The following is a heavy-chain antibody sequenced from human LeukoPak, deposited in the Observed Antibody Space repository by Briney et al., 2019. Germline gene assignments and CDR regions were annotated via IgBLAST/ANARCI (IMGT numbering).Heavy chain of an antibody. CDR3: ARRYYYDSSGYFYYWYFDL. Sequence: ASVKVSCKASGGTFSSYAISWVRQAPGQGLEWMGGIIPIFGTANYAQKFQGRVTITADKSTSTAYMELSSLRSEDTAVYYCARRYYYDSSGYFYYWYFDLWGRGTLVTVSS. CDR2: IIPIFGTA. J-gene: IGHJ2*01. CDR1: GGTFSSYA. V-gene: IGHV1-69*06. D-gene: IGHD3-22*01.